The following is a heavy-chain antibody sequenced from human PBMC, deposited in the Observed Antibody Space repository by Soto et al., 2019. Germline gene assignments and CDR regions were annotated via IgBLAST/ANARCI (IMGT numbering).Heavy chain of an antibody. CDR3: PSSPLSSSWFVAH. J-gene: IGHJ4*01. V-gene: IGHV4-30-2*01. Sequence: PSETLSLTCAVSVGFISSGDSSWSWIRQPPGRGLEWIGHIYHGGTTFYNPSLKSRVAISVDRSKNQFSLNLTSLTATDTAVYFCPSSPLSSSWFVAHWGHGPPVTVSS. D-gene: IGHD6-13*01. CDR2: IYHGGTT. CDR1: VGFISSGDSS.